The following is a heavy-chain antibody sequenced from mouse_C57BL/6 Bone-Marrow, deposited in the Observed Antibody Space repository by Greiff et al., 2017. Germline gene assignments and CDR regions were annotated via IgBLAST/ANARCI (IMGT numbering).Heavy chain of an antibody. Sequence: QVQLQQPGAELVKPGASVKVSCKASGYTFTSYWMHWVKQRPGQGLEWIGRIHPSDSDTNYNQKFKGKATLTVEKSSSTAYMQLSSLTSDDSAVYYCAIEGRYGSNAMDYWGQGTSVTVSS. V-gene: IGHV1-74*01. D-gene: IGHD1-1*01. CDR1: GYTFTSYW. CDR3: AIEGRYGSNAMDY. CDR2: IHPSDSDT. J-gene: IGHJ4*01.